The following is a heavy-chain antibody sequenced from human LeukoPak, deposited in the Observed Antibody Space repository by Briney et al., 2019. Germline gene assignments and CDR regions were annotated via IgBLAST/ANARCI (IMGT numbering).Heavy chain of an antibody. CDR2: IYYSGST. J-gene: IGHJ5*02. V-gene: IGHV4-59*01. D-gene: IGHD7-27*01. Sequence: SETLSLTCTVSGGSISSYYWSWIRQPPGKGLEWIGYIYYSGSTNYNPSLKSRVTISVDTSKNQFSLKLSSVTAADTAVYYCARAVTGDHLNWFDPWGQGTLVTVSS. CDR3: ARAVTGDHLNWFDP. CDR1: GGSISSYY.